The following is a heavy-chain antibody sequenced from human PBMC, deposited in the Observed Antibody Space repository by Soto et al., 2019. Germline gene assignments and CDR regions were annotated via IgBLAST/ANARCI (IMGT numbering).Heavy chain of an antibody. CDR2: TYYSGST. CDR1: GVSMSSGGCY. D-gene: IGHD3-10*01. Sequence: QVQLQESGPGRVKPSQTLALTCTVSGVSMSSGGCYWTWNRQHPGKGLEWIGYTYYSGSTYYNPSLKSRLTISVDTSKNQFSLRLSSVTAADTAVYYCAREEAGAFDIWGQGTMVTVSS. V-gene: IGHV4-31*03. J-gene: IGHJ3*02. CDR3: AREEAGAFDI.